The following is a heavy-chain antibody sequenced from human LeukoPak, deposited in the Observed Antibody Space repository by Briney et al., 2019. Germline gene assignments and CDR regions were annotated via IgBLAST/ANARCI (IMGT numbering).Heavy chain of an antibody. J-gene: IGHJ4*02. CDR3: AKGIYSSSSGLFDY. Sequence: GRSLRLSCAASGFTFDDYAMHWVRQAPGKGLEWVSGISWNSGSIGYADSVKGRFTISRDSAKNSLYLQMNSLRAEDTALYYCAKGIYSSSSGLFDYWGQGTLVTVSS. CDR2: ISWNSGSI. D-gene: IGHD6-6*01. CDR1: GFTFDDYA. V-gene: IGHV3-9*01.